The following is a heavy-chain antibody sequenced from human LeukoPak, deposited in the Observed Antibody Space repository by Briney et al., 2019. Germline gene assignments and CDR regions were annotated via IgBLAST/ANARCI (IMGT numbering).Heavy chain of an antibody. CDR3: ARRFRGDYYFDY. J-gene: IGHJ4*02. CDR1: GGTFSSYA. V-gene: IGHV1-69*05. D-gene: IGHD2-21*02. CDR2: IIPIFGTA. Sequence: SVKVSCKASGGTFSSYAISWVRQAPGQGLEWMGGIIPIFGTASYAQKFQGRVTITTDESTSTAYMELSSLRSEDTAVYYCARRFRGDYYFDYWGQGTLVTVSS.